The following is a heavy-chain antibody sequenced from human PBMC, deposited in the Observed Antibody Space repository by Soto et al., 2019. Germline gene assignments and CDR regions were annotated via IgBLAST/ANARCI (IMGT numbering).Heavy chain of an antibody. CDR1: GGSIIGFY. Sequence: PSETLSLTCTVSGGSIIGFYWSWMRQPPGKGLEWIGYIYYTGSTNYNPSLKSRVTISVDTSKNQFSLKLSSVTAADTAVYYCARGYRSLDYWGQGTLVTVSS. CDR3: ARGYRSLDY. D-gene: IGHD4-4*01. CDR2: IYYTGST. V-gene: IGHV4-59*01. J-gene: IGHJ4*02.